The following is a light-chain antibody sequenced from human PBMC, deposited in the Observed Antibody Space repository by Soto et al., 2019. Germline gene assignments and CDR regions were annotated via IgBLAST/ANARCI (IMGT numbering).Light chain of an antibody. CDR1: QSISVW. J-gene: IGKJ5*01. Sequence: DIQMTQSPSTLSASVGDRVTITCRASQSISVWLAWYQQKAGKAPNLLIYKASRLESGVPSRFSGSGSGTDFTLTINNLQPEDFATYYCQQAKSFPVSFGQGTRLEIK. CDR2: KAS. V-gene: IGKV1-5*03. CDR3: QQAKSFPVS.